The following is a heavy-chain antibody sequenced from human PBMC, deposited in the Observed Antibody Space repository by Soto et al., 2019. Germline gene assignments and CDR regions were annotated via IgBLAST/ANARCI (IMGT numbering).Heavy chain of an antibody. CDR2: ISYSGST. CDR1: GGSMSSYY. CDR3: ARADPDASVGY. J-gene: IGHJ4*02. Sequence: SETLSLTCTVSGGSMSSYYWTWLRQPPGRGLEWIGYISYSGSTYYNPSLKSRVTISADTPKNQSSLRMNSMIATDRAVHSCARADPDASVGYWGQGTLVTVSS. V-gene: IGHV4-59*01. D-gene: IGHD2-15*01.